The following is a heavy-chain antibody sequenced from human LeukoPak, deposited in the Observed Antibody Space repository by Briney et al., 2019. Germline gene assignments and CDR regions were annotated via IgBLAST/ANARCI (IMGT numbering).Heavy chain of an antibody. V-gene: IGHV3-21*01. CDR3: ARGIGYSSGWYDY. CDR1: GFTFSNAW. D-gene: IGHD6-19*01. J-gene: IGHJ4*02. CDR2: ISSSSSYI. Sequence: GGSLRLSCAASGFTFSNAWMSWVRQAPGKGLEWVSSISSSSSYIYYADSVKGRFTISRDNAKNSLYLQMNSLRAEDTAVYYCARGIGYSSGWYDYWGQGTLVTVSS.